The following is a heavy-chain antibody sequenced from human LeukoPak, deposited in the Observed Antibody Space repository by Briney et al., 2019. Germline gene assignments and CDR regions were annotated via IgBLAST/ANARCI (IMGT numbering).Heavy chain of an antibody. J-gene: IGHJ4*02. V-gene: IGHV3-23*01. Sequence: PGGSLRLSCVGSGFTFSGCAMYWVRQAPGKGLQWVSAISASGRDTYYPDSVKGRYTISRDDSKSTLYLQMNSLRADDAAVYYCAKALSDTYFYFDYWGPGTQVTVSS. D-gene: IGHD2-21*02. CDR2: ISASGRDT. CDR1: GFTFSGCA. CDR3: AKALSDTYFYFDY.